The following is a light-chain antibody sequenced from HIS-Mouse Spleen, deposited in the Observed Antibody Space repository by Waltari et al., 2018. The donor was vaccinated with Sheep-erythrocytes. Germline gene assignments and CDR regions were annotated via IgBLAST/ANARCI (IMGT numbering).Light chain of an antibody. CDR3: CAYAGSYTFV. CDR1: SSDVGGYNY. J-gene: IGLJ1*01. V-gene: IGLV2-11*01. Sequence: QSALTQPRSVSGSPGQSVTISCTGTSSDVGGYNYVSWYQQHPGKAPKLMIYDVSKRPAGVPDRFPGSKSGNTAYLTISGLQAEDEADYYCCAYAGSYTFVFGTGTKVTVL. CDR2: DVS.